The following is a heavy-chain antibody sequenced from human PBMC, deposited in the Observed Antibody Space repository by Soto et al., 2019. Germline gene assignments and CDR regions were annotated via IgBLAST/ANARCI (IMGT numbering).Heavy chain of an antibody. CDR3: ARALIAARPGYSYYYGMDV. CDR2: ISSSSSYI. CDR1: GFTISSYS. D-gene: IGHD6-6*01. V-gene: IGHV3-21*01. Sequence: PGESLCLTCAASGFTISSYSMNWSRQAPGTGLEWVSSISSSSSYIYYSDSVQSRFTISRDNAKNSLYLQMNSLRAEATAVYYCARALIAARPGYSYYYGMDVWGQGTTVTVSS. J-gene: IGHJ6*02.